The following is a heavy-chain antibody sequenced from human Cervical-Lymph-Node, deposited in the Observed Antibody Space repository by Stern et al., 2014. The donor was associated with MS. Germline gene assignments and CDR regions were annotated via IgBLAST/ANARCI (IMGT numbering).Heavy chain of an antibody. CDR1: GGSISSGGYS. J-gene: IGHJ3*02. CDR2: IYHSGST. D-gene: IGHD4-17*01. CDR3: ARSSTVTPNAFDI. Sequence: QVQLQESGSGLVKPSQTLSLTCAVSGGSISSGGYSWSWIRQPPGKGLEGIGYIYHSGSTYYNPSLQSRVTISVDRSKNQFSLKLSSVTAADTAVYYCARSSTVTPNAFDIWGQGTMVTVSS. V-gene: IGHV4-30-2*01.